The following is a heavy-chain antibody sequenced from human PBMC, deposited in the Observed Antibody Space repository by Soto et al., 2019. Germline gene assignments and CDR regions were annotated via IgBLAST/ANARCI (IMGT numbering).Heavy chain of an antibody. Sequence: ASVKVSCKTSGYTFSNYDITWVRQAPGQPLEWLGWISLYSDGTSYAQKFRGRVSMTTDTSTTTAYMELRSLRSDDTAVYYCVRVVPGAEAWFGSWGQGTLVTVSS. J-gene: IGHJ5*01. V-gene: IGHV1-18*01. CDR1: GYTFSNYD. CDR3: VRVVPGAEAWFGS. CDR2: ISLYSDGT.